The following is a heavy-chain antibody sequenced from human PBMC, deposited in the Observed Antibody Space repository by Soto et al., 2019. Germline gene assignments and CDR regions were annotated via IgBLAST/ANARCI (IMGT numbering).Heavy chain of an antibody. CDR2: ISSSGSTI. V-gene: IGHV3-48*02. CDR1: GFTFSSYS. J-gene: IGHJ4*02. CDR3: AREQITAAYYYDSSGIDY. Sequence: LRLSCAASGFTFSSYSMNWVRQAPGKGLEWVSYISSSGSTIYYADSVKGRFTISRDNAKNSLYLQMNSLRDEDTAVYYCAREQITAAYYYDSSGIDYWGQGTLVTVSS. D-gene: IGHD3-22*01.